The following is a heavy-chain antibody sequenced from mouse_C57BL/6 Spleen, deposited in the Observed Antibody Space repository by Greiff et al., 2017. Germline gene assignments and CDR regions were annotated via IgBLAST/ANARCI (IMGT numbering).Heavy chain of an antibody. CDR1: GYTFTSYW. D-gene: IGHD3-2*02. J-gene: IGHJ2*01. CDR2: IDPSDSYT. V-gene: IGHV1-69*01. CDR3: ATGPDSSGYSVY. Sequence: QVQLQQPGAELVMPGASVKLSCKASGYTFTSYWMHWVKQRPGQGLEWIGEIDPSDSYTNYNQKFKGKSTLTVDKSSSTAYMQLSSLTSEDSAVYYGATGPDSSGYSVYWGQGTTLTVSS.